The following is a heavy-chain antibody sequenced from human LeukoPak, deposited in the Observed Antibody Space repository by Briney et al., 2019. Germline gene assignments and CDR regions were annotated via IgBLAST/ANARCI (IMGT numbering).Heavy chain of an antibody. CDR1: GFTFSSYW. D-gene: IGHD6-13*01. CDR3: ARMGLYTSSWPLGY. Sequence: GGSLGLSCAASGFTFSSYWMSWVRQAPGKGLEWVANIKQDGSEKYYVDSVKGRFTISRDNAKNSLYLQMNSLRAEDTAVYYCARMGLYTSSWPLGYWGQGTLVTVSS. V-gene: IGHV3-7*01. J-gene: IGHJ4*02. CDR2: IKQDGSEK.